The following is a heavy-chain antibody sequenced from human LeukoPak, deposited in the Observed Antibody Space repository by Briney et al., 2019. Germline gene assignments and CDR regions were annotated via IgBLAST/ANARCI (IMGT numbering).Heavy chain of an antibody. Sequence: AAVKVSCKASGYTFTDYYIHWVRQAPGQGLEWMGWINPNTGGTSYAQKFQGRVTMTRDTSISTAYMELSGLRSDSTAAYYCARGIVYLRFDYWGQGTLVTVSS. CDR2: INPNTGGT. V-gene: IGHV1-2*02. D-gene: IGHD2-15*01. CDR1: GYTFTDYY. J-gene: IGHJ4*02. CDR3: ARGIVYLRFDY.